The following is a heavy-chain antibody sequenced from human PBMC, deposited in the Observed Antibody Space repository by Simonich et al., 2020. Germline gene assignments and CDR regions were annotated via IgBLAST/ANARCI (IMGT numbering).Heavy chain of an antibody. CDR1: GYSISSGYY. Sequence: QVQLQESGPGLVKPSETLSLTCAVSGYSISSGYYWGWIRQPPGKGLEWIGEINHSGSTNYNPSLKSRVTISVDTSKNQFSLKLSSVTAADTAVYYCARVTREWLVFYWGQGTLVTVSS. V-gene: IGHV4-38-2*01. CDR2: INHSGST. J-gene: IGHJ4*02. D-gene: IGHD6-19*01. CDR3: ARVTREWLVFY.